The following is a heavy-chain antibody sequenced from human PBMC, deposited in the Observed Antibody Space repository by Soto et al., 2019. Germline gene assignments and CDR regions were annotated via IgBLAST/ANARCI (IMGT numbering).Heavy chain of an antibody. V-gene: IGHV1-18*04. Sequence: EASVRVSCKASGYTFPSYGISWVRQAPGQGLEGRGWISGYNSNTNYAQELQGRVTITTDTYTSTAYMELMSLRSDDTAVYYCASWRIFGVANYYGMDVWGQGTTVTVSS. CDR1: GYTFPSYG. CDR3: ASWRIFGVANYYGMDV. D-gene: IGHD3-3*01. CDR2: ISGYNSNT. J-gene: IGHJ6*02.